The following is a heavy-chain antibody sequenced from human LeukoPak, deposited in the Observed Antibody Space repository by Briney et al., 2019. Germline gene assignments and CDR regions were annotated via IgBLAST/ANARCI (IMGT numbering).Heavy chain of an antibody. V-gene: IGHV4-59*08. Sequence: PSETLSLTCTVSGGSISSHYWSWIRQPPGKGLEWIGYVYDSGNTVYNPSLKSRVTILRDTSTPQFSLRLSSVTAADTAVYYCARHATGSYSVPWLDPWGQGTLVTVSS. CDR2: VYDSGNT. J-gene: IGHJ5*02. D-gene: IGHD3-10*01. CDR3: ARHATGSYSVPWLDP. CDR1: GGSISSHY.